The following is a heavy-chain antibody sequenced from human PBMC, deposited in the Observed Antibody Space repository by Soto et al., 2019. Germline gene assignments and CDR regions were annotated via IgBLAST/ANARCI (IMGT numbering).Heavy chain of an antibody. CDR3: ARGLSSGWLYYLDY. D-gene: IGHD6-19*01. V-gene: IGHV1-18*01. J-gene: IGHJ4*02. CDR2: ISAYNGNT. Sequence: ASVKVACKASGYTFTSYGISWLLQAPGQGLEWMGWISAYNGNTNYAQKLQGRVTMTTDTSSSTAYMELRSLRSDDTAVYYCARGLSSGWLYYLDYWGQGTLVTVSS. CDR1: GYTFTSYG.